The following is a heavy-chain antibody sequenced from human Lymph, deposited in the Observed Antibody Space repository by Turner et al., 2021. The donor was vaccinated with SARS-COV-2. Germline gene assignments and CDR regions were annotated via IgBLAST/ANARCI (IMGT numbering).Heavy chain of an antibody. CDR3: AKGRRFGMDV. Sequence: EVQLVESGGGLVQPGRSLRLSCAASGFTFDEYAMHWVRQAPGKGLEWGSGISWNSGSIGYADSVKGRFTISRDNAKNSLYLQMNSLRAEDTALYYCAKGRRFGMDVWGQGTTVTVSS. J-gene: IGHJ6*02. V-gene: IGHV3-9*01. CDR2: ISWNSGSI. CDR1: GFTFDEYA.